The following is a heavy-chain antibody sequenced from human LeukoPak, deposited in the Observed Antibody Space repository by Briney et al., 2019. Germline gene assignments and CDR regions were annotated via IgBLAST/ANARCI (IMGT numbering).Heavy chain of an antibody. V-gene: IGHV3-23*01. CDR3: ARPYCSGGSCYYYYYYMDV. CDR2: ISGSGGTT. CDR1: GFTFSSYA. D-gene: IGHD2-15*01. Sequence: GGSLRLSCAASGFTFSSYAMNWVRQAPGKGLEWVSVISGSGGTTYYTDSVKGRFTISRDNSKNTLYLQMNSLRAEDTAVYYCARPYCSGGSCYYYYYYMDVWGKGTTVTISS. J-gene: IGHJ6*03.